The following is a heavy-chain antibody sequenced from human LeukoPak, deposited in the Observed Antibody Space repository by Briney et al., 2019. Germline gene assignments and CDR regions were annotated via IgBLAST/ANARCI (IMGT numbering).Heavy chain of an antibody. D-gene: IGHD4-17*01. CDR2: IYYSGST. CDR3: ARRSVGDWFDP. V-gene: IGHV4-59*08. J-gene: IGHJ5*02. Sequence: PSETLSLTCTVSGGSISSYYWSWIRQPPGKGLEWIGYIYYSGSTNYNPSLKSRVTISVDTSKNQSSLKPSSVTAADTAVYYCARRSVGDWFDPWGQGTLVTVSS. CDR1: GGSISSYY.